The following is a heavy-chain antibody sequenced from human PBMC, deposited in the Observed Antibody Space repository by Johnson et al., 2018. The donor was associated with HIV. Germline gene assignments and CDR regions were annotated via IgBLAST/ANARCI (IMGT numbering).Heavy chain of an antibody. CDR3: ARDDSSGWYGLGAFDI. Sequence: QVQLVESGGDVVQPGRSQRLSCAASGFTFSNHGMHWVRQAPGKGLEWVAVISFDGSNKYYADSVKGRFTISRDNSKNTLYLQMNSLRAEDTAVYYCARDDSSGWYGLGAFDIWGQGTMVTVSS. D-gene: IGHD6-19*01. CDR1: GFTFSNHG. J-gene: IGHJ3*02. CDR2: ISFDGSNK. V-gene: IGHV3-30*03.